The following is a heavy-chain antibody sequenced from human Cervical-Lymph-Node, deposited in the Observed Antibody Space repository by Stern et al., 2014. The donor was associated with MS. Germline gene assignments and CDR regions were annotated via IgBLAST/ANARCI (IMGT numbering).Heavy chain of an antibody. CDR2: IKQDGSEK. J-gene: IGHJ4*02. Sequence: DQLVQSGGGLVQPGGSLRLSCAASGLTFSSYWMSWVRQAPGKGLEWVANIKQDGSEKYYVDYVKGRFTISRDNAKNSLYLQMNSLRAEDTAVYYCARGSKYSSNLYRAYFFDHWGQGTLVTVSS. CDR1: GLTFSSYW. V-gene: IGHV3-7*01. CDR3: ARGSKYSSNLYRAYFFDH. D-gene: IGHD6-13*01.